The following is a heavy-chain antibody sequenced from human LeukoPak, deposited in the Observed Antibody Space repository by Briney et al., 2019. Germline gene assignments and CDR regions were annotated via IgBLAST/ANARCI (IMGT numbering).Heavy chain of an antibody. CDR3: AGKYYYDSGGYYYVDY. J-gene: IGHJ4*02. D-gene: IGHD3-22*01. CDR2: IYHSGST. CDR1: GYSISSGFF. Sequence: SETLSLTCTVSGYSISSGFFWGWIRQPPGKRLEWIGSIYHSGSTYYNPSLKSRVTISVDTSRNQFSLKLSSVTAADTAVYYCAGKYYYDSGGYYYVDYWGQGTLVTVSS. V-gene: IGHV4-38-2*02.